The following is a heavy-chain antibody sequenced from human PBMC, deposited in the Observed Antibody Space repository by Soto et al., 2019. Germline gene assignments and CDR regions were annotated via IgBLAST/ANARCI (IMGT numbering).Heavy chain of an antibody. J-gene: IGHJ3*02. V-gene: IGHV3-48*01. CDR1: GFTFSSYI. Sequence: GGSLRLSCAASGFTFSSYIMNWVRQAPGKGLEWVSYISSSSSTIYYADSVKGRFTISRDNAKNSLYLQMNSLRAEDTAVYYCARPYSGYDFDIWGQGTMVTVSS. CDR3: ARPYSGYDFDI. D-gene: IGHD5-12*01. CDR2: ISSSSSTI.